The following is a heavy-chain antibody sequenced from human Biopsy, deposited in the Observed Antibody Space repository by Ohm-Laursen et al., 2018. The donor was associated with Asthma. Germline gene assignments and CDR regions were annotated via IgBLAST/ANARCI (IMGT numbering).Heavy chain of an antibody. CDR3: ARGVVYGGDSYAEYFQH. V-gene: IGHV4-61*01. J-gene: IGHJ1*01. D-gene: IGHD4-23*01. CDR1: GGSVSSGSHY. Sequence: TLSLTCFVSGGSVSSGSHYWSWIRQPPGKGLEWIGYVFYGGATNYNPSLKSRVTISVDTSKNQFFLRLSSVTAADTAVYYCARGVVYGGDSYAEYFQHWGQGTLVTVSS. CDR2: VFYGGAT.